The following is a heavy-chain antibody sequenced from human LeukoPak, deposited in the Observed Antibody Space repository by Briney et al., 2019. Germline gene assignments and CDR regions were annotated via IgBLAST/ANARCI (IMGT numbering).Heavy chain of an antibody. CDR2: IIPILGIA. CDR1: GGTFSSYA. D-gene: IGHD4-23*01. J-gene: IGHJ6*02. V-gene: IGHV1-69*04. Sequence: SVKVSCKASGGTFSSYAISWVRQAPGQGLEWMGRIIPILGIANYAQKFQGRVTITADKSTGTAYMELSSLRSEDTAVYYCARHVYGNSKYYYYYGMDVWGQGTTVTVSS. CDR3: ARHVYGNSKYYYYYGMDV.